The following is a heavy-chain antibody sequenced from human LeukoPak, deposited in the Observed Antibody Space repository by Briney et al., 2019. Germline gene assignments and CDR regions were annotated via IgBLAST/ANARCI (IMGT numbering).Heavy chain of an antibody. Sequence: GASVKVSCKASGYTFTSYGISWVRQAPGQGLEWMGWISAYNGNTNYAQKLQGRVTMTTDTSTSTAYMELRSLRSDDTAVYYCARSPLATIFGVVTSYYFDYWGQGTLVTVSS. V-gene: IGHV1-18*01. CDR2: ISAYNGNT. D-gene: IGHD3-3*01. CDR3: ARSPLATIFGVVTSYYFDY. J-gene: IGHJ4*02. CDR1: GYTFTSYG.